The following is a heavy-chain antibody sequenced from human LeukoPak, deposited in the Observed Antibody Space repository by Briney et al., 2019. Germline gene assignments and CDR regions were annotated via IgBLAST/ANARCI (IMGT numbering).Heavy chain of an antibody. CDR3: AKVRLRSQYDAFDI. CDR2: ISGSGGST. J-gene: IGHJ3*02. Sequence: PGGSLRLSCAPSGFTFSSYAMSWPPQAPGKGLEWVSAISGSGGSTYYADSVKGRFTISRDNSKNTLYLQMNSLRTEGTAVYYCAKVRLRSQYDAFDIWGQGTVVTVSS. V-gene: IGHV3-23*01. CDR1: GFTFSSYA. D-gene: IGHD4-17*01.